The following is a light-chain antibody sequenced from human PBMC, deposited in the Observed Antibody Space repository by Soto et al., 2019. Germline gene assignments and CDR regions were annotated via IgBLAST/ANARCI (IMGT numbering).Light chain of an antibody. Sequence: EIVWTDSPSTLSLSPLERASLSFMSSQSVSSYLSWYQQKPGQAPRLLIYDSSNRATGIPARFSGSGSGTDFTLTISSLEPEDFAVYYCQQRSNWPPWTFGQGTKVDI. J-gene: IGKJ1*01. CDR2: DSS. CDR1: QSVSSY. V-gene: IGKV3-11*01. CDR3: QQRSNWPPWT.